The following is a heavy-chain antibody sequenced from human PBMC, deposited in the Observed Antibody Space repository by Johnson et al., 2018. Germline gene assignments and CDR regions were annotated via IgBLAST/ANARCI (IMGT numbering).Heavy chain of an antibody. J-gene: IGHJ1*01. CDR2: IIPILGIA. CDR1: GGTFSSYT. Sequence: QVQLVQSGAEVKKPGSSVKVSCKASGGTFSSYTISWVRQAPGQGLEWMGRIIPILGIANYAQKFQGRVTIPADKSPSTAYMELGSLRSEDTAGYYCSGDFGHSGSPFQDWGQGTLVTVSS. CDR3: SGDFGHSGSPFQD. V-gene: IGHV1-69*04. D-gene: IGHD1-26*01.